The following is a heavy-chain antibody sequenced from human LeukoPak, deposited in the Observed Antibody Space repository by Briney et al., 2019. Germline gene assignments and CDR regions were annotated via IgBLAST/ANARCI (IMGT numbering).Heavy chain of an antibody. V-gene: IGHV3-23*01. D-gene: IGHD1-1*01. Sequence: SCKASGGTFSSYAMSWVRQAPGRGLEWVSAISASGDVTFHADSVRGRFTISRDNSKSTLFLQMNGLRVEDTAKFYCAKSLFTSATGTGRAFHIWGQGTMVSVSS. CDR2: ISASGDVT. CDR1: GGTFSSYA. J-gene: IGHJ3*02. CDR3: AKSLFTSATGTGRAFHI.